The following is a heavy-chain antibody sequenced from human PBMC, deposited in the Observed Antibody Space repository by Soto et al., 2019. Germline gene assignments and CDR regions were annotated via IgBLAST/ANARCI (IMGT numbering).Heavy chain of an antibody. D-gene: IGHD2-15*01. Sequence: GASVKVSCKASGYTFTGYYMHWVRQAPGQGLEWMGWINPNSGGTNYAQKFQGWVTMTRDTSISTAYMELSRLRSDDTAVYYCARAEDIVVVVAATRGALGYWGQGTLVTAPQ. CDR3: ARAEDIVVVVAATRGALGY. J-gene: IGHJ4*02. CDR1: GYTFTGYY. CDR2: INPNSGGT. V-gene: IGHV1-2*04.